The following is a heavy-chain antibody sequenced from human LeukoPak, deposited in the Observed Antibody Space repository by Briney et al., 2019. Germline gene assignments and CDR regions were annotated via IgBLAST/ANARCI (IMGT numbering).Heavy chain of an antibody. J-gene: IGHJ4*02. CDR3: ARGGSWFDY. Sequence: SETPSLTCTVSGGSISSYYWSWIRQPPGKGLEWIGYIYYSGSTNYNPSLKSRVTISVDTSKNQFSLKLSSVTAADTAVYYCARGGSWFDYWGQGTLVTVSS. CDR1: GGSISSYY. D-gene: IGHD6-13*01. CDR2: IYYSGST. V-gene: IGHV4-59*01.